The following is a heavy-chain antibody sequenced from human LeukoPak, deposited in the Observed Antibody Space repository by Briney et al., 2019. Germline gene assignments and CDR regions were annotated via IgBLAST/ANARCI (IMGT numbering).Heavy chain of an antibody. CDR3: ATYSSGWYPFDY. CDR1: GGSISNTFYY. Sequence: SETLSLTCTVSGGSISNTFYYWGWIRQPAGKGLEWIGRIYTSGSTNYNPSLKSRVTISVDTSKNQFSLKLSSVTAADTAVYYCATYSSGWYPFDYWGQGTLVTVSS. CDR2: IYTSGST. J-gene: IGHJ4*02. V-gene: IGHV4-61*02. D-gene: IGHD6-19*01.